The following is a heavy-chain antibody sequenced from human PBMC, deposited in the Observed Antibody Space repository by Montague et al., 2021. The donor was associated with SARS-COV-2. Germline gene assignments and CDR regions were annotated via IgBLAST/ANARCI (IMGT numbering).Heavy chain of an antibody. Sequence: LVKPTQTLTLTCTFSGFSLSTSGVGVGWIRQPPGKGLEWIGSIYYSGSTYYNPSLKSRVTISVDTPKNQFSLKLSSVTAADTAVYYCARKEMKYSSVWSTGGNWFDPWGQGTLVTVSS. CDR2: IYYSGST. J-gene: IGHJ5*02. CDR3: ARKEMKYSSVWSTGGNWFDP. D-gene: IGHD6-13*01. V-gene: IGHV4-39*01. CDR1: GFSLSTSGVG.